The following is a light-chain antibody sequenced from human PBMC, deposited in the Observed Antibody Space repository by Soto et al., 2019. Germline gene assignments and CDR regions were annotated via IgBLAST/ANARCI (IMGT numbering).Light chain of an antibody. J-gene: IGKJ1*01. V-gene: IGKV3-15*01. CDR1: QSVSRN. CDR2: GAS. CDR3: QRYNNWPRR. Sequence: EIVMTQAPATLSVSPWERANLSCRASQSVSRNLAWYQQKPGQAPRLLIYGASTRATGIPARVSGSGSGTDVTLTISSLLTEDFAVYYFQRYNNWPRRFGQGTKVEI.